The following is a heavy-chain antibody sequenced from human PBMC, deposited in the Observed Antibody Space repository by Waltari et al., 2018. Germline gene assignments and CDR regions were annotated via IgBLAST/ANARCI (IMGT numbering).Heavy chain of an antibody. J-gene: IGHJ4*02. CDR2: IERDGSST. D-gene: IGHD6-19*01. CDR1: GFPFGRYW. Sequence: ELQLVESGGGLVQPGGSLDLPCAASGFPFGRYWMQWVRQAPGKGLVWVSLIERDGSSTTYADSVKGRFTISRDNATNTLYLQMDSLRVEDTAVYYCAGGSGWLTDSWGQGTLVTVSS. CDR3: AGGSGWLTDS. V-gene: IGHV3-74*01.